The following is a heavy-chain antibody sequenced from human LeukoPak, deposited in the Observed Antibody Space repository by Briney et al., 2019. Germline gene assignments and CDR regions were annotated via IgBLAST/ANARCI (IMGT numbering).Heavy chain of an antibody. CDR2: INCSGGST. V-gene: IGHV1-46*01. J-gene: IGHJ4*02. D-gene: IGHD1-7*01. CDR3: ARDLQRRENYGNFDY. CDR1: GYSFTSYY. Sequence: ASVKASCKASGYSFTSYYIHWVRQAPGQGLEWLGIINCSGGSTSYAQKFQGRVTITADKSTSTAYMELSSLRSEDTAVYYCARDLQRRENYGNFDYWGQGTLVTVSS.